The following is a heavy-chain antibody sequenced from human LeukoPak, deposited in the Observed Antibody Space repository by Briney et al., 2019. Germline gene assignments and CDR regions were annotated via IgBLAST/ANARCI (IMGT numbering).Heavy chain of an antibody. Sequence: GGSLRLSCAAFRFIFSNYGMHWVRQAPGKGLEWVAVISYDGSNKYYADSVKGRFTISRDDSKNTLYLQMNSLRAEDTAVYYCAKDLLALRRTSNFDYWGQGTLVTVSS. J-gene: IGHJ4*02. CDR3: AKDLLALRRTSNFDY. CDR1: RFIFSNYG. V-gene: IGHV3-30*18. D-gene: IGHD2/OR15-2a*01. CDR2: ISYDGSNK.